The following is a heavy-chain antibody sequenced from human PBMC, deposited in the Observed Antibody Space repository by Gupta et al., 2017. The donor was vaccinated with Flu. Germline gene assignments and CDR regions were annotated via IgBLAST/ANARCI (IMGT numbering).Heavy chain of an antibody. D-gene: IGHD1-7*01. J-gene: IGHJ4*02. V-gene: IGHV1-69*02. CDR1: GCTFSSYT. CDR3: ARVFSGTTDY. CDR2: IIPILGIA. Sequence: QVQLVQSGAEVKKPGSSVKVSCKASGCTFSSYTLSWVRQAPGQGLEWMGRIIPILGIANYAQKFQGRVTIPADKSTSTAYMELSSLRSEDTAVYYCARVFSGTTDYWGQGTLVTVSS.